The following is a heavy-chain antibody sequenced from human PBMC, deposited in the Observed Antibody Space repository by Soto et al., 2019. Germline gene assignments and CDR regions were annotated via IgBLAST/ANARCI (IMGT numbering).Heavy chain of an antibody. J-gene: IGHJ5*02. Sequence: GASVKVSCKASGYTFTGYYMHWVRQAPGQGLEWMGWINPNSGGTNYAQKFQGRVTMTRDTSVSTAYMELSRLRSDDTAVYYCAKLDYYDSSGYPPDHWGQGTLVTVSS. V-gene: IGHV1-2*02. CDR3: AKLDYYDSSGYPPDH. CDR2: INPNSGGT. D-gene: IGHD3-22*01. CDR1: GYTFTGYY.